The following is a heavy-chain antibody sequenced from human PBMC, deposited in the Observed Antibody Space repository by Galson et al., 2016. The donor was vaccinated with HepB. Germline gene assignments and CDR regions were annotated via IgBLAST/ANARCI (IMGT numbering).Heavy chain of an antibody. J-gene: IGHJ6*02. D-gene: IGHD2-2*01. V-gene: IGHV1-18*01. Sequence: SVKVSCKASGYTFTTYGISWVRQAPGQGLEWMGWISAYNGNTNYAQKLQGRVTMTTDTSTSTEYVEQRSRRSDDTAVYYCARDPRNIRYQLREIHYYYYDMDVWGQGTTVTVSS. CDR1: GYTFTTYG. CDR3: ARDPRNIRYQLREIHYYYYDMDV. CDR2: ISAYNGNT.